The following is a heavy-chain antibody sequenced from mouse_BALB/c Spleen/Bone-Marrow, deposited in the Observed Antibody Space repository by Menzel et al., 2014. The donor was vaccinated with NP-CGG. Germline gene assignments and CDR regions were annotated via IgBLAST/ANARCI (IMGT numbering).Heavy chain of an antibody. CDR2: IYPGNVNT. D-gene: IGHD1-1*01. V-gene: IGHV1S56*01. CDR1: GYTFTSYY. J-gene: IGHJ4*01. CDR3: ARSFYGRSMDY. Sequence: QVQLQQSGSELVKPGASVRISCKASGYTFTSYYIHWLKQRPGQGLEWVGWIYPGNVNTKYNEKFKGKATLTADKSSGTAYMQLSSLTSEDSAVYFCARSFYGRSMDYWGQRTSVTVSS.